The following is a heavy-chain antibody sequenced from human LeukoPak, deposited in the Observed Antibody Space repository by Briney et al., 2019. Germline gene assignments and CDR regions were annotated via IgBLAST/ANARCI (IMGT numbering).Heavy chain of an antibody. CDR3: ARFTTYSSSWYYMDV. CDR2: ITSTSTYI. D-gene: IGHD6-13*01. Sequence: GGSLRLSCAASGFTFSTYNMNWVRQTPGKGLEWVSSITSTSTYIYYADSVKGRFTISRDNAKNSLYLQMNSLRAEDTAVYYCARFTTYSSSWYYMDVWGKGTTVTVSS. V-gene: IGHV3-21*01. J-gene: IGHJ6*03. CDR1: GFTFSTYN.